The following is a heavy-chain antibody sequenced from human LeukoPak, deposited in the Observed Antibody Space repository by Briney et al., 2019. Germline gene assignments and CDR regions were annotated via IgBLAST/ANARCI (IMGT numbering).Heavy chain of an antibody. D-gene: IGHD5-24*01. CDR3: AKGPKLGDGFHCDY. J-gene: IGHJ4*02. Sequence: GGSLRLSCVASGFIFDNYALSWVRQAPGRGLEWVSGISGSADNTYYADSVKGRFTISRDISKNTVYLQMNNLRVDDTAVYYCAKGPKLGDGFHCDYWGQGTLVTVSS. V-gene: IGHV3-23*01. CDR2: ISGSADNT. CDR1: GFIFDNYA.